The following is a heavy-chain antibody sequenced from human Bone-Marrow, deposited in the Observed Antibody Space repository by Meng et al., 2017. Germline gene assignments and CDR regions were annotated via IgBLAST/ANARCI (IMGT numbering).Heavy chain of an antibody. D-gene: IGHD3-22*01. CDR1: GGSISSSSYY. CDR3: ARREYYYDSSGYYGAGFDY. Sequence: QLQLQESGPGLVKPSETLSLTCTGSGGSISSSSYYWGWIRQPPGKGLEWIGSIYYTGRTYYNPSLKSRVTISVDTSKNQFSLKLSSVTAADTAVYYCARREYYYDSSGYYGAGFDYWGQGTLVTVSS. V-gene: IGHV4-39*01. J-gene: IGHJ4*02. CDR2: IYYTGRT.